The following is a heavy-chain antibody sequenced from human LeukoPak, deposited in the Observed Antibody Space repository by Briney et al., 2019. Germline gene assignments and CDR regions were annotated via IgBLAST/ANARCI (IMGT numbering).Heavy chain of an antibody. J-gene: IGHJ4*02. CDR1: GYTFTSYG. V-gene: IGHV1-18*01. D-gene: IGHD5-12*01. CDR3: TRDLGQWLLQGIFFDY. CDR2: ISAYSTYNGNT. Sequence: GESLKISCKASGYTFTSYGISWVRQAPGQGPEWMGWISAYSTYNGNTNYAQKFQGRVTMTTDTSTSTAYMELRSLRSADTAVYYCTRDLGQWLLQGIFFDYWGQGTLVTVSS.